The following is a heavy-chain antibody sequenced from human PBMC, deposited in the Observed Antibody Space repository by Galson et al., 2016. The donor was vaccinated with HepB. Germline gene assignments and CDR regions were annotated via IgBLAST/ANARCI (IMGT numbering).Heavy chain of an antibody. V-gene: IGHV3-74*01. D-gene: IGHD6-13*01. Sequence: SLRLSCAASGFPFSKYWMHWVRQAPGKGLVWVSRINTDGSSTTYADSAKGRFTISRDNAKNTLYLQMNSLRAEETALYYCTRVHREGIAAAGLQIWGQGTLVTVSS. CDR1: GFPFSKYW. CDR2: INTDGSST. J-gene: IGHJ4*02. CDR3: TRVHREGIAAAGLQI.